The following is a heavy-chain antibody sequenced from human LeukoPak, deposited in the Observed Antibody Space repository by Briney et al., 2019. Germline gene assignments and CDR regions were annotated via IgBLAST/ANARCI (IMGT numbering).Heavy chain of an antibody. D-gene: IGHD2-8*01. CDR3: AKDIQCTY. Sequence: PGGSLSLSCAASGFTFSSAAMTWVRQAPGKGLEWVSLISPTGGNTLYADSVKGRFTISRDNSKNTLYLEMNSLRAEDTAVYFCAKDIQCTYWGQGALVTVSS. CDR2: ISPTGGNT. V-gene: IGHV3-23*01. CDR1: GFTFSSAA. J-gene: IGHJ4*02.